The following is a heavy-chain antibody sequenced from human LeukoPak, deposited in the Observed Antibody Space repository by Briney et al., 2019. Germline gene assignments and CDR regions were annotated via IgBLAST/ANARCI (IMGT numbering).Heavy chain of an antibody. D-gene: IGHD4-17*01. V-gene: IGHV1-46*01. Sequence: ASVKVSCKASGYTFTSYYMHWVRQAPGQGLEGMGIINPSGGSTNYAQKFQGRVTMTRDTSTSTVYMELSSLRSEASAVYYCARGWTTVTTGWFVPWGQGTLVTVSS. CDR2: INPSGGST. J-gene: IGHJ5*02. CDR3: ARGWTTVTTGWFVP. CDR1: GYTFTSYY.